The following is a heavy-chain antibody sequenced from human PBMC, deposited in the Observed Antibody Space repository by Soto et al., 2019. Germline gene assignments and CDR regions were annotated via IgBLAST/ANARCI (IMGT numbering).Heavy chain of an antibody. CDR1: GGSISSGGYY. J-gene: IGHJ4*02. CDR2: IYYSGST. Sequence: SETLSLTCAVYGGSISSGGYYWSWIRQHPGKGLEWIGYIYYSGSTYYNPSLKSRVTISVDTSKNQFSLKLSSVTAADTAVYYCARSGYSYGPNPLLYWGQGTLVTVSS. D-gene: IGHD5-18*01. V-gene: IGHV4-31*11. CDR3: ARSGYSYGPNPLLY.